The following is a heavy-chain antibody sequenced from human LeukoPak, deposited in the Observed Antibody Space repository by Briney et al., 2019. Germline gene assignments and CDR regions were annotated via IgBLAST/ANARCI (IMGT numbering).Heavy chain of an antibody. CDR2: IRYDGSNK. D-gene: IGHD3-22*01. Sequence: GESLKISCAASGFTFSSYAMHWVRQAPGKGLEWVAFIRYDGSNKYYADSVKGRFTISRDNSKNTLYLQMNSLRAEDTAVYYCAKDQSSGYYPDAFDIWGQGTMVTVSS. V-gene: IGHV3-30*02. J-gene: IGHJ3*02. CDR3: AKDQSSGYYPDAFDI. CDR1: GFTFSSYA.